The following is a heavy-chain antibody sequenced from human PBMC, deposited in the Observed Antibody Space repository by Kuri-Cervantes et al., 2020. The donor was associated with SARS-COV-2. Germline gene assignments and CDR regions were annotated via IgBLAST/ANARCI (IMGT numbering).Heavy chain of an antibody. CDR1: GFTFSSYA. CDR2: ISGSGGST. J-gene: IGHJ6*02. CDR3: AKDIFWRRFLMTTVTRYGMDV. D-gene: IGHD4-17*01. Sequence: LSLTCAASGFTFSSYAMSWVRQAPGKGLEWVSAISGSGGSTYYADSVKGRFTISRDNSKNTLYLQMNSLRAEDTAVYYCAKDIFWRRFLMTTVTRYGMDVWGQGTTVTVSS. V-gene: IGHV3-23*01.